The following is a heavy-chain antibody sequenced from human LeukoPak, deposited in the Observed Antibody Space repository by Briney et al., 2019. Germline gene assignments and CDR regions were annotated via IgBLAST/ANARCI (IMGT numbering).Heavy chain of an antibody. D-gene: IGHD5-18*01. CDR2: IIPILGIA. CDR1: GGTFSSYT. V-gene: IGHV1-69*02. Sequence: ASVKVSCKASGGTFSSYTISWVRQAPGQGLEWMGRIIPILGIANYAQKFQGRVTITADKSTSTAYMELSSLRSEDTAVYYCARVNGYSYGSMCYFDYWGQGTLVTVSS. CDR3: ARVNGYSYGSMCYFDY. J-gene: IGHJ4*02.